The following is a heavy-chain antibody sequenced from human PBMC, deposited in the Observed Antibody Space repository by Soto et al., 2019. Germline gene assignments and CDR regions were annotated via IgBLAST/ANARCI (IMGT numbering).Heavy chain of an antibody. CDR1: VESFSGFY. CDR2: INHSGAT. CDR3: ARYDSIQWFCDS. D-gene: IGHD3-22*01. J-gene: IGHJ4*02. V-gene: IGHV4-34*01. Sequence: TATVSLTCAVNVESFSGFYWSWIRQPPGKGLEWIWEINHSGATNYNPSLKSRVTISVDTSKNQFSLKLSSVTAADTAVYYCARYDSIQWFCDSWGQG.